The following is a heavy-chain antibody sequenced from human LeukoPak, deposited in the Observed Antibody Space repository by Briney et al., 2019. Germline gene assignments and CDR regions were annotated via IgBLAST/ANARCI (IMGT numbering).Heavy chain of an antibody. CDR3: AIYDSSGYNY. J-gene: IGHJ4*02. D-gene: IGHD3-22*01. CDR2: IYSGGRT. V-gene: IGHV3-53*01. CDR1: GFTFSSNW. Sequence: GGSLRLSCAASGFTFSSNWMHWVRQAPGKGLEWVSVIYSGGRTFYADSVKGRFTISRDNSKNTLYLQMNSLRAEDTAVYYCAIYDSSGYNYWGQGTLVTVSS.